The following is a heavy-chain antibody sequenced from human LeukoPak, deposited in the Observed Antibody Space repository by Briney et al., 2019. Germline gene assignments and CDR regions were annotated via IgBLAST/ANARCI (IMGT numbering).Heavy chain of an antibody. J-gene: IGHJ5*02. Sequence: SETLSLTCTVSGGSISSYYWSWIRQPPGKGLEWIGYIYYSGSTNYNPSLKSRVTISLDTSKNQFSLKLSSVTAADTAVYYCARHYYDSSGYLNWFDPWGQGTLVTVSS. CDR1: GGSISSYY. CDR2: IYYSGST. V-gene: IGHV4-59*08. CDR3: ARHYYDSSGYLNWFDP. D-gene: IGHD3-22*01.